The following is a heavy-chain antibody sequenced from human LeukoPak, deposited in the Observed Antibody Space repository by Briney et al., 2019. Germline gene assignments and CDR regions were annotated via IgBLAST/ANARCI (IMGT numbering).Heavy chain of an antibody. CDR3: ARGGSPFY. V-gene: IGHV3-74*01. CDR1: GFSFSSHW. D-gene: IGHD3-10*01. Sequence: GESLRLSCAGSGFSFSSHWLHWVRQVPGKGLGWVARINGDGIAINYADSVKGRFTISRDNAKNTVYPQMNSLRVEDTAVFYCARGGSPFYWGRGTPVTVSS. J-gene: IGHJ4*02. CDR2: INGDGIAI.